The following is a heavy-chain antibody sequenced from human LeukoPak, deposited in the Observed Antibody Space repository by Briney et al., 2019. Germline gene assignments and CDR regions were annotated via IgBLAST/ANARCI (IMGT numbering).Heavy chain of an antibody. J-gene: IGHJ5*02. CDR3: ARSPRENDYGAGSYWFDP. CDR2: INHSGST. D-gene: IGHD4-17*01. Sequence: PSETLSLTCAVYGGSFSGYYWSWIRQPPGKGLEWIGEINHSGSTNYNPSLKSRVTISVDTSKNQFSLKLSSVTAADTAVYYCARSPRENDYGAGSYWFDPWGQGTLVTVSS. CDR1: GGSFSGYY. V-gene: IGHV4-34*01.